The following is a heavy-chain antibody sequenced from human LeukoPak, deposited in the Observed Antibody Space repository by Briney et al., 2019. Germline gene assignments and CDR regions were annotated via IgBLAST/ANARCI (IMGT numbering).Heavy chain of an antibody. D-gene: IGHD3-10*01. Sequence: ASVKVSCKASGYTFTSYDFNWVRQATGQGLEWTGWMNPNSGNTGYAQKLQGRVTITRNTSISTAYMELSSLRSDDTAVYYCARDPHGFGEPRGYYFDYWGQGTLVTVSS. CDR1: GYTFTSYD. J-gene: IGHJ4*02. V-gene: IGHV1-8*01. CDR2: MNPNSGNT. CDR3: ARDPHGFGEPRGYYFDY.